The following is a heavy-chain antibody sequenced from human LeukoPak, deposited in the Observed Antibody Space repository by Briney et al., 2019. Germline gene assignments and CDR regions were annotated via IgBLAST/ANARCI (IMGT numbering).Heavy chain of an antibody. V-gene: IGHV3-48*04. Sequence: GGSLRLSCAASGFTFSSYRMHWVRQAPGKGLEWVSYISSGGSTIHYADSVKGRFTISRDNAKNALYLQMNSLRAEDTAVYYCARETGSSYYSGYFDYWGQGTLVTVSS. J-gene: IGHJ4*02. D-gene: IGHD3-22*01. CDR1: GFTFSSYR. CDR2: ISSGGSTI. CDR3: ARETGSSYYSGYFDY.